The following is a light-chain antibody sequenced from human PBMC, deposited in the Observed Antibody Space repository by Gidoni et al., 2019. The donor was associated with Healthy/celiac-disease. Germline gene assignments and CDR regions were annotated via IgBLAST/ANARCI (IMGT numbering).Light chain of an antibody. Sequence: TQMTPSPSSLSASVRDRVTITCRASQSISSYLNWYQQKPGKAPKLLIYAASSLQSGVPSRFSGSGSGTDFTLTISSLQPEDFATYYCQQSYSTLLTFGGGTKVEIK. V-gene: IGKV1-39*01. CDR3: QQSYSTLLT. CDR2: AAS. CDR1: QSISSY. J-gene: IGKJ4*01.